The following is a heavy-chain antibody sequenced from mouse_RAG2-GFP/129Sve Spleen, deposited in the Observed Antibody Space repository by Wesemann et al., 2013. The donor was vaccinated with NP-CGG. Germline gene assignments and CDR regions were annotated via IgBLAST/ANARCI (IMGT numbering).Heavy chain of an antibody. CDR3: SRSRGSSFDY. V-gene: IGHV1-55*01. J-gene: IGHJ2*01. CDR2: IYPGRGIT. D-gene: IGHD1-1*01. Sequence: RPGQGLEWIGDIYPGRGITNYNEKFKSKATLTLDTSSSTAYMQLSSLTSEDSAVYYCSRSRGSSFDYWGAKGHHSHSLL.